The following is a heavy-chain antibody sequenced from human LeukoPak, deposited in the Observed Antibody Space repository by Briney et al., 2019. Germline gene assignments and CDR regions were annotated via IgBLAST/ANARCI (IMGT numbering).Heavy chain of an antibody. J-gene: IGHJ4*02. D-gene: IGHD3-10*01. CDR2: INHSGST. V-gene: IGHV4-34*01. CDR3: ARKLWFGELLSDYFDY. Sequence: SETLSLTCAVSGESFSGNFWTWIRQPPGKGLEWIGEINHSGSTNYNPSLKSRVTISVDTSKNQFSLKLSSVTAADTAVYYCARKLWFGELLSDYFDYWGQGTLVTVSS. CDR1: GESFSGNF.